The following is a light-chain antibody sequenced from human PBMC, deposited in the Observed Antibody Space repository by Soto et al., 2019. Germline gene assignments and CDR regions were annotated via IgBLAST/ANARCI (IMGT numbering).Light chain of an antibody. CDR2: DIS. V-gene: IGKV3-20*01. CDR3: QQYGTSEII. J-gene: IGKJ5*01. CDR1: QSVSNNY. Sequence: EIVLTQSPGTLSLSPGERATLSCRASQSVSNNYLAWYQQKPGQAPRLLIYDISNRATGIPARFSGSGSGTDFTLTISRLETEDFAVFYCQQYGTSEIIFGQGTRLEIK.